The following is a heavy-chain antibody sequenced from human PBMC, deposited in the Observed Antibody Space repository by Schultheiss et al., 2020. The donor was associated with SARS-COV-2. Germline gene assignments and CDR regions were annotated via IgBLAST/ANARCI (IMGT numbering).Heavy chain of an antibody. Sequence: SETLSLTCTVSGGSVNSGSYYWSWIRQPPGKGLEWIGYIYYSGSTNYNPSLKSRVTISVDTSQNQFSLKLSSVTAADTAVYYCARTGHYFDNSGIDYWGQGTLVTVSS. CDR2: IYYSGST. D-gene: IGHD3-22*01. V-gene: IGHV4-61*01. J-gene: IGHJ4*02. CDR3: ARTGHYFDNSGIDY. CDR1: GGSVNSGSYY.